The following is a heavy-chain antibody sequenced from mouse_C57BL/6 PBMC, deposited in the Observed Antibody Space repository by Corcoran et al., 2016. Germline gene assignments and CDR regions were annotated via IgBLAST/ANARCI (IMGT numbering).Heavy chain of an antibody. CDR2: IYPRDGST. CDR1: GYTFTRYD. V-gene: IGHV1-85*01. CDR3: ARGAVWLPEDWFAY. Sequence: QVQLQQSGPELVKPGASVKLSCKASGYTFTRYDINWVKQRPGQGLEWIGWIYPRDGSTKYNEKFKGKATLTVDTSSSTAYMELHSLTSEDSAVYFCARGAVWLPEDWFAYWGQGTLVTVSA. J-gene: IGHJ3*01. D-gene: IGHD2-2*01.